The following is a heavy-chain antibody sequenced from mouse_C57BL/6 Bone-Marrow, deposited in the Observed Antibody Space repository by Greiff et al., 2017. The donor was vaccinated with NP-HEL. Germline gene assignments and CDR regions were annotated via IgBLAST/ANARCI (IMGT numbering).Heavy chain of an antibody. D-gene: IGHD1-1*01. J-gene: IGHJ4*01. CDR1: GFNIKDDY. V-gene: IGHV14-4*01. CDR3: TLLLRYYYYAMDY. Sequence: VQLQQSGAELVRPGASVKLSCTASGFNIKDDYMHWVKQRPEQGLEWIGWIDPENGDTEYASKFQGKATITADTSSNTAYLQLSSLTSEDTAVYSCTLLLRYYYYAMDYWGQGTSVTVSS. CDR2: IDPENGDT.